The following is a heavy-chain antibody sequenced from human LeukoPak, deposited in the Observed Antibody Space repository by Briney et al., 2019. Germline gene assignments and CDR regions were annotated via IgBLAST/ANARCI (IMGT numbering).Heavy chain of an antibody. D-gene: IGHD3-10*01. CDR3: AKGSGNGYGSGPFDY. Sequence: GGSLRLSCAASGFTFSNSGMSWVRQAPGKGLEWVSAISTDAGETHYADTVKGRFTISRDNSKNTVSLQMSSLRAEDTALYYCAKGSGNGYGSGPFDYWGQGTLVTVSS. V-gene: IGHV3-23*01. CDR1: GFTFSNSG. CDR2: ISTDAGET. J-gene: IGHJ4*02.